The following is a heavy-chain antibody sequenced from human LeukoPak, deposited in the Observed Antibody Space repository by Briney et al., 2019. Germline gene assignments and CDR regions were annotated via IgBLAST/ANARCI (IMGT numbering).Heavy chain of an antibody. V-gene: IGHV4-30-4*01. CDR2: IYYSGTT. J-gene: IGHJ4*02. D-gene: IGHD6-13*01. Sequence: SQTLSLTCTVSGGSISSGDYYWSWIRQPPGKGLEWIGYIYYSGTTYYNPSLKSRLTISVDTSKNQFSLKLRSVTAADTAVYYCARDYGGWAAAGTGYWGQGTLVTVSS. CDR1: GGSISSGDYY. CDR3: ARDYGGWAAAGTGY.